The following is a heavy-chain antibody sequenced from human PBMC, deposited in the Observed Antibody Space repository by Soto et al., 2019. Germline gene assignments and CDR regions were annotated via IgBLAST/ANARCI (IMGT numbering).Heavy chain of an antibody. Sequence: ASVNVSCKASGYTFTGYYMHWVRQAPGQGVDWMGWINPNSGGTNYAQKFQGRVTMTRDTPISTAYMERSRLRSDDTAVYYCARDLDTAMATLPYYYYGMDVWGQGTTVTVSS. CDR2: INPNSGGT. D-gene: IGHD5-18*01. V-gene: IGHV1-2*02. CDR3: ARDLDTAMATLPYYYYGMDV. J-gene: IGHJ6*02. CDR1: GYTFTGYY.